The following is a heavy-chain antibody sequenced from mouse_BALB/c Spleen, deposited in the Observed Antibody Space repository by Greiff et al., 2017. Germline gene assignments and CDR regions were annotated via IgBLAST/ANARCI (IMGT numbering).Heavy chain of an antibody. CDR1: GFTFSSYT. D-gene: IGHD2-10*02. J-gene: IGHJ4*01. CDR3: ARGLVGAMDY. Sequence: EVMLVESGGGLVQPGGSLKLSCAASGFTFSSYTMSWVRQTPEKRLEWVAYISNGGGSTYYPDTVKGRFTISRDNAKNTLYLQMSSLKSEDTAMYYCARGLVGAMDYWGQGTSVTVSS. CDR2: ISNGGGST. V-gene: IGHV5-12-2*01.